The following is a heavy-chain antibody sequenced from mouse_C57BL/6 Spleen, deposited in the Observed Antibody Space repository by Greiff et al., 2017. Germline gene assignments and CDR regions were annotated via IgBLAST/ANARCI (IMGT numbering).Heavy chain of an antibody. CDR2: IYPRDGST. V-gene: IGHV1-85*01. Sequence: VQLQPSGPELVKPGASVKLSCKASGYTFTSYDINWVKQRPGQGLEWIGWIYPRDGSTKYNEKFKGKATLTVDTSSSTAYMELHSLTSEVSAVYFCARSDYCGSSRAWFAYWGQGTLVTVSA. D-gene: IGHD1-1*01. CDR1: GYTFTSYD. CDR3: ARSDYCGSSRAWFAY. J-gene: IGHJ3*01.